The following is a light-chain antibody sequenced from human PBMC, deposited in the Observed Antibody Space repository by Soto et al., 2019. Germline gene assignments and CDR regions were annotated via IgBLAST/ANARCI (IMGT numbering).Light chain of an antibody. CDR3: QQFFTTPWT. V-gene: IGKV4-1*01. Sequence: DIVMTQSPDSLAVSLGERATIDCKSSQTVLYISNNKNYLAWYQQKPGQPPKLLIYWASTRESGVPDRFSSSGSATDFTLTISSLQEEDVAVYYCQQFFTTPWTFGRGTKVEIK. J-gene: IGKJ1*01. CDR2: WAS. CDR1: QTVLYISNNKNY.